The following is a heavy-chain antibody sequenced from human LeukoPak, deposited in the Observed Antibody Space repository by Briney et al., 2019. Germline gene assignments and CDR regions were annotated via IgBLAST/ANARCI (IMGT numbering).Heavy chain of an antibody. D-gene: IGHD6-19*01. CDR2: ISAYNGNT. V-gene: IGHV1-18*01. CDR1: GYTFTSYG. CDR3: ARLQWLDRGFRYYYYYMDV. J-gene: IGHJ6*03. Sequence: ASVKVSCKASGYTFTSYGISWVRQAPGQGLEWMGWISAYNGNTNYAQKLQGRVTMTTDTSTSTAYMELRSLRSDDTAVYYCARLQWLDRGFRYYYYYMDVWGKGTTVTVSS.